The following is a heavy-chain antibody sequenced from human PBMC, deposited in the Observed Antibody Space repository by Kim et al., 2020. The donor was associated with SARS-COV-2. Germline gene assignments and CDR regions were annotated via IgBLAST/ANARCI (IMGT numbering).Heavy chain of an antibody. Sequence: GGSLRLSCAASGFTVSSNYMSWVRQAPGKGLEWVSVIYSGGSTYYADAVKGRSTITRDNSKNTLYLQMNSLRAEDTAVYYCARDRAFDIWGQGTMVTVSS. CDR1: GFTVSSNY. CDR2: IYSGGST. CDR3: ARDRAFDI. V-gene: IGHV3-53*01. J-gene: IGHJ3*02.